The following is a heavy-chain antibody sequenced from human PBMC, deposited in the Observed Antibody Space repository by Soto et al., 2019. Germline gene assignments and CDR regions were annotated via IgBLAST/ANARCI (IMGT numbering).Heavy chain of an antibody. CDR1: GFTFSSYG. V-gene: IGHV3-33*01. D-gene: IGHD2-2*01. Sequence: QVQLVESGGGVVQPGRSLRLSCAASGFTFSSYGMHWVRQAPGKGLEWVAVIWYDGSNKYYADSVKGRFTISRDNYKNTLYLQMNSLRAEDTDVYYCGRSAADYYYYGMDVWGQGTTVTVSS. CDR3: GRSAADYYYYGMDV. CDR2: IWYDGSNK. J-gene: IGHJ6*02.